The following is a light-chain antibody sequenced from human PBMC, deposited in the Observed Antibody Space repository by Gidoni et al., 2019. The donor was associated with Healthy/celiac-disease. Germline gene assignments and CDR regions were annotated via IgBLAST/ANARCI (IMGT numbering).Light chain of an antibody. V-gene: IGKV1-39*01. CDR1: QSISSY. CDR3: QQSYSNPVA. CDR2: AAS. J-gene: IGKJ1*01. Sequence: IQMTQSPSSLSASVGDRVTITCRASQSISSYLNWYQQKPGKAPKLLIYAASSLQSGVPSRFSGSGSGTDFTLTISSLQPDDFATYYCQQSYSNPVAFGQGTKVEIK.